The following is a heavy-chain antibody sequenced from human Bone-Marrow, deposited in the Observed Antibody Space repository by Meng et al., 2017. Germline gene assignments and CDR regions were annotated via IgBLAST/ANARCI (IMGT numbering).Heavy chain of an antibody. Sequence: GESLKISCAASGFTFSDYYMTWIRQAPGKGLEWVSYISTTSSTVYYADSVKGRFDISRDNAKNSLYLQMNSLRAEDTGVYYCARDRLLKGWGYYYYGMDVWGQETTVTVSS. V-gene: IGHV3-11*04. CDR3: ARDRLLKGWGYYYYGMDV. D-gene: IGHD2/OR15-2a*01. J-gene: IGHJ6*02. CDR2: ISTTSSTV. CDR1: GFTFSDYY.